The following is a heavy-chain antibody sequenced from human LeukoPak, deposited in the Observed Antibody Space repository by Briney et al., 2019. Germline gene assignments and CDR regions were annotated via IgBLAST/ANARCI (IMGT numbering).Heavy chain of an antibody. CDR3: ATPIGYCSSTSCDEIDY. J-gene: IGHJ4*02. V-gene: IGHV4-4*07. CDR2: IYTSGST. Sequence: SETLSLTCTVSGGSISSYYWSWIRQPAGKGLEWIGRIYTSGSTNYNPSLKSRVTMSVDTSKNQFSLKLSSVTAADTAVYYCATPIGYCSSTSCDEIDYWGQGTLVTVSS. D-gene: IGHD2-2*01. CDR1: GGSISSYY.